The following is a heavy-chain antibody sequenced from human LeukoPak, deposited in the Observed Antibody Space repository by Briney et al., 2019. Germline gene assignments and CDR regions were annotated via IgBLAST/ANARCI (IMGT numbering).Heavy chain of an antibody. CDR3: ARGRSPRRITGTQTWFDP. J-gene: IGHJ5*02. V-gene: IGHV4-34*01. CDR2: INHSGST. Sequence: PSETLSLTCAVYGGSFSGYYRSWIRQPPGKGLEWIGEINHSGSTNYNPSLKSRVTISVDTSKNQFSLKLSSVTAADTAVYYCARGRSPRRITGTQTWFDPWGQGTLVTVSS. D-gene: IGHD1-20*01. CDR1: GGSFSGYY.